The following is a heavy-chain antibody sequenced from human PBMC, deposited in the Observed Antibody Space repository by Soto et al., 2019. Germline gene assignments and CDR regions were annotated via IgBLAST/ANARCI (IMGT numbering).Heavy chain of an antibody. CDR2: ISYTGST. CDR3: ARERGQGNGYNLAAFDI. Sequence: LSLTCTVSGGSISSYYWSWIRQPPGKGLEWVGYISYTGSTNYNPSLKSRVAISVDTSENQFSLSLSSVTAADTAVYYCARERGQGNGYNLAAFDIWGQGTMVTVSS. V-gene: IGHV4-59*01. D-gene: IGHD3-22*01. CDR1: GGSISSYY. J-gene: IGHJ3*02.